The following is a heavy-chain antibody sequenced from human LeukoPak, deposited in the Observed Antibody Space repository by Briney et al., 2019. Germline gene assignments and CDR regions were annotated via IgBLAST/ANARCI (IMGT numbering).Heavy chain of an antibody. V-gene: IGHV4-59*11. CDR1: GGSISSHY. J-gene: IGHJ6*03. CDR3: AREDYYYYYMDA. CDR2: IYYSGST. Sequence: SETLSLTCTVSGGSISSHYWSWFRQPPGKGLEWIGYIYYSGSTNYNPSLKSRVTISVDTSKNQFSLKLSSVTAADTAVYYCAREDYYYYYMDAWGKGTTVTVSS.